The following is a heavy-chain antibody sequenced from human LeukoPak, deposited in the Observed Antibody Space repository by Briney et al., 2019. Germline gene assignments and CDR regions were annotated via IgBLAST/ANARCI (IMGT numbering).Heavy chain of an antibody. D-gene: IGHD3-10*01. Sequence: ASVKVSCKASGYTFTGYYMHWVRQAPGQGLEWVGWINPNSGGTNYAQKFQGRVTMTRDTSISTAYMELSRLRSDDTAVYYCATYYYGSGSYYTNFDYWGQGTLVTVSS. V-gene: IGHV1-2*02. J-gene: IGHJ4*02. CDR3: ATYYYGSGSYYTNFDY. CDR1: GYTFTGYY. CDR2: INPNSGGT.